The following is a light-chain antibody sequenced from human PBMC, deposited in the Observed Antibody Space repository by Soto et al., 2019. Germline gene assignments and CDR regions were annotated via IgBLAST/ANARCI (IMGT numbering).Light chain of an antibody. V-gene: IGLV4-69*01. Sequence: QPLLTQSPSASASLGASVKLTSTLSSGHSSYAIAWHQQQPEKGPRYLMKLNSDGSHSKGDGIPDRFSGSSSGAERYLTISSLQSEDEADYYCQTWGTGIQGVFGGGTKLTVL. J-gene: IGLJ2*01. CDR3: QTWGTGIQGV. CDR2: LNSDGSH. CDR1: SGHSSYA.